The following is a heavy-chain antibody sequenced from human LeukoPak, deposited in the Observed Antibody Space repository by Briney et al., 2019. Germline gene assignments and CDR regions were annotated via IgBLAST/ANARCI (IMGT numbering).Heavy chain of an antibody. V-gene: IGHV1-2*02. CDR3: ARGGTYCSSSICPDY. D-gene: IGHD2-2*01. Sequence: GASVNVSCKASGYTFTDFYMHWVRQAPGQGLEWMGWINPNSGGTNYAQKFQGRVTMTRDTSISTAYMEVSRLRSDDTAVYYCARGGTYCSSSICPDYWGQGTLVTVSS. CDR1: GYTFTDFY. CDR2: INPNSGGT. J-gene: IGHJ4*02.